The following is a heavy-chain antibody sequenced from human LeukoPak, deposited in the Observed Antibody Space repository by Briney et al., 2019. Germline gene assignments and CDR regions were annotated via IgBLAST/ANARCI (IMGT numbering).Heavy chain of an antibody. D-gene: IGHD3-10*01. J-gene: IGHJ5*02. V-gene: IGHV4-61*02. CDR1: GGSISSGSYY. Sequence: PSETLSLTCTVSGGSISSGSYYWSWIRQPAGKGLEWIGRIYTSGSTNYNPSLKSRVTISVDTSKNQFSLKLSSVTAADTAVYYCARGGRIRRFGELSHNWFDPWGQGTLVTVSS. CDR2: IYTSGST. CDR3: ARGGRIRRFGELSHNWFDP.